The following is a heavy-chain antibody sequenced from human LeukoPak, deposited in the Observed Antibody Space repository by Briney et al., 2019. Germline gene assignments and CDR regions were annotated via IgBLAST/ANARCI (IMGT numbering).Heavy chain of an antibody. V-gene: IGHV4-39*01. CDR2: IYYSGST. D-gene: IGHD6-6*01. Sequence: PSETLSLTCTVSGGSIAGRSYYWAWLRQPPGKGLERIGSIYYSGSTYYNPSLKSRVTISVDTSKNQFSLKLRSMTAADTAVYLCARLRIAARLFDYWARGTLVTVS. J-gene: IGHJ4*02. CDR1: GGSIAGRSYY. CDR3: ARLRIAARLFDY.